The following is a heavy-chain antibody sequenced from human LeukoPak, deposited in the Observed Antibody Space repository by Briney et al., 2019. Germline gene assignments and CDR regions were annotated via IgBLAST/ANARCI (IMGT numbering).Heavy chain of an antibody. Sequence: ASVKVSCKASGYTFTSYYMHWVRQAPGQGLEWMGIINPSGGSTSYAQKFQGRVTITRDTSASTAYMELSSLRSEDTAVYYCARGIAAAGTRDSSGWYGWFDPWGQGTLVTVSS. CDR2: INPSGGST. CDR3: ARGIAAAGTRDSSGWYGWFDP. CDR1: GYTFTSYY. D-gene: IGHD6-13*01. V-gene: IGHV1-46*01. J-gene: IGHJ5*02.